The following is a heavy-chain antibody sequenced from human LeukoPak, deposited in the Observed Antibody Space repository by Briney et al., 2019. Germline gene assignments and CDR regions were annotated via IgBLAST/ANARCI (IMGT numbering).Heavy chain of an antibody. CDR3: ARCSGELTGFDY. D-gene: IGHD3-10*01. CDR2: IWYDGSNK. J-gene: IGHJ4*02. Sequence: GGSLRLSCAASGFTFSSYGMHWVRQAPGKGLEWVAVIWYDGSNKYYADSVKGRFTISRDNSKNTLYLQMNSLRAEDTAVYYCARCSGELTGFDYWGQGTLVSVSS. CDR1: GFTFSSYG. V-gene: IGHV3-33*01.